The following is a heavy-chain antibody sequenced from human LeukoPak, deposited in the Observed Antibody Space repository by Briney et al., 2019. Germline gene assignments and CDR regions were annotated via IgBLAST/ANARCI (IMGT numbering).Heavy chain of an antibody. CDR1: GFTFSNYA. D-gene: IGHD3-22*01. Sequence: SGGSLRLSCAASGFTFSNYAMNWVRQAPGKGLEWVSSISGSSSDIYYADSVKGRFTISRDNAKNSLYLQINSLRAEDTAVYYCAREERMIPDYWGQGTLVTVSS. CDR2: ISGSSSDI. V-gene: IGHV3-21*01. CDR3: AREERMIPDY. J-gene: IGHJ4*02.